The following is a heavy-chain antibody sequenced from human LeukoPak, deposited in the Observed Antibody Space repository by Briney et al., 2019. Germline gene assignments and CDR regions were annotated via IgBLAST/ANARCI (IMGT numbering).Heavy chain of an antibody. CDR3: AKSGSYSYFDY. J-gene: IGHJ4*02. CDR1: GGSFSGYY. CDR2: INHSGST. Sequence: PSETLSLTCAVHGGSFSGYYWSWIRQPPGKGLEWIGEINHSGSTNYNPSLKSRVTISVDTSKNQFSLKLSSVTAADTAVYYCAKSGSYSYFDYWGQGTLVTVSS. D-gene: IGHD1-26*01. V-gene: IGHV4-34*01.